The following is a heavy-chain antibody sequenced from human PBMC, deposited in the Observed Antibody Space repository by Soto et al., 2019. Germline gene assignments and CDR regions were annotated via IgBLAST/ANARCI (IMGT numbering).Heavy chain of an antibody. CDR1: GESFSGYY. Sequence: SETLSLTCAVYGESFSGYYWSWIRQPPGKGLEWIGEINHSESTKYNPSLKSQVNISVDTSKNQISQKMNSVTAADTVLYYCARGLTYYSDSGRSNWFDPWGQGTLVTVS. CDR2: INHSEST. D-gene: IGHD3-10*01. J-gene: IGHJ5*02. V-gene: IGHV4-34*01. CDR3: ARGLTYYSDSGRSNWFDP.